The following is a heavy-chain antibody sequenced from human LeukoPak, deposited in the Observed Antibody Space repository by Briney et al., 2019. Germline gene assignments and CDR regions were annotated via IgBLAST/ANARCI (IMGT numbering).Heavy chain of an antibody. D-gene: IGHD3-10*01. V-gene: IGHV3-23*01. CDR3: AKDSGSLWIGENYYYMDV. J-gene: IGHJ6*03. Sequence: PGGSLRLSCAASGFTFSSYGVIWVRQAPGKGLEWVATIIGSGSSTYYADSVKGRFTISRDNSKSRLYLQMNSLRAEDTAVYYCAKDSGSLWIGENYYYMDVWGKGTTVTISS. CDR2: IIGSGSST. CDR1: GFTFSSYG.